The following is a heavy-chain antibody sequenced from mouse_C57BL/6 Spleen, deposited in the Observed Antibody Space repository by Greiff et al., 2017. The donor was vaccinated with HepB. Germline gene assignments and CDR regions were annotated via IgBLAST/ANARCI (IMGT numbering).Heavy chain of an antibody. J-gene: IGHJ2*01. CDR1: GFTFSDYY. V-gene: IGHV5-16*01. Sequence: EVMLVESEGGLVQPGSSMKLSCTASGFTFSDYYMAWVRQVPEKGLEWVANINYDGSSTYYLDSLKSRFIISRDNAKNILYLQMSSLKSEDTATYYCARDLGLRGYFDYWGQGTTLTVSS. CDR3: ARDLGLRGYFDY. D-gene: IGHD4-1*01. CDR2: INYDGSST.